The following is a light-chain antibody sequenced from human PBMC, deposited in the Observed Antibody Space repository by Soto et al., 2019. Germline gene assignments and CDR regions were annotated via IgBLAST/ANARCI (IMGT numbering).Light chain of an antibody. Sequence: ENVLTQSPGTLSLSPGERATLSCRASQSVGTYLAWYQHKPGQAPRLLIFDASKRATGIPARFSGSGSGTDFTLTISSLEPEDFAVYYCQHYDTSLTFGGGTKVEL. V-gene: IGKV3-11*01. CDR2: DAS. CDR1: QSVGTY. CDR3: QHYDTSLT. J-gene: IGKJ4*01.